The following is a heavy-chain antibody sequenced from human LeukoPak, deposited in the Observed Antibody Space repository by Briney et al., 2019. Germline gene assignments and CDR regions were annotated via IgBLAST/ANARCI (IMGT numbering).Heavy chain of an antibody. CDR2: TYYRSKWYN. CDR3: AREYSSSGLAFDY. CDR1: GDSVSSNSTA. V-gene: IGHV6-1*01. Sequence: SQTLSLTCAISGDSVSSNSTAWNWIRQSPSRGLEWLGRTYYRSKWYNDYALSVKSRITLNPDTSKNQFSLQLNSVTPGDTAVYYCAREYSSSGLAFDYWGQGTLVTVSS. J-gene: IGHJ4*02. D-gene: IGHD6-19*01.